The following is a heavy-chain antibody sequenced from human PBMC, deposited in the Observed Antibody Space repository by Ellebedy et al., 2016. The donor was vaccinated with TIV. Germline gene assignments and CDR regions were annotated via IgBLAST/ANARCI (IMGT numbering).Heavy chain of an antibody. J-gene: IGHJ3*02. Sequence: GESLKISCVASGFILNGFVIHWVRQAPGKGLEWVAAVSEDGKSKPYADSVKGRLSISRDKGKDTVYLEMNSLRDDDTARYYCATEGYTSGRAGIFDMWGQGRMVIVS. CDR2: VSEDGKSK. D-gene: IGHD2-15*01. CDR3: ATEGYTSGRAGIFDM. V-gene: IGHV3-30*03. CDR1: GFILNGFV.